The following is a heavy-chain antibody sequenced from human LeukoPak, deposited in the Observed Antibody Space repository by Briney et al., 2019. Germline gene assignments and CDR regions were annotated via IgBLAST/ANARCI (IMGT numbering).Heavy chain of an antibody. CDR1: GFTFNSAW. J-gene: IGHJ4*02. V-gene: IGHV3-15*07. D-gene: IGHD2/OR15-2a*01. Sequence: PGGSLRLSCAASGFTFNSAWMHWVRQAPGKGLEWVGLIKSKVDGGTTHYGAPVKGRFTISRVDSEDTLYLQMNRLETADTAVYYCTTFFQGYWGQGILVTVSS. CDR2: IKSKVDGGTT. CDR3: TTFFQGY.